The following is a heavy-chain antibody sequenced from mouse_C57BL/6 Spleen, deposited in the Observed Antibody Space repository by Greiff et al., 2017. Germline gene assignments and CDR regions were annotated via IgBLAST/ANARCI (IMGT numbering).Heavy chain of an antibody. CDR2: IRSKSNNYAT. Sequence: DVQLVESGGGLVQPKGSLKLSCAASGFSFNTYAMNWVRQAPGKGLEWVARIRSKSNNYATYYADSVKDRFTISRDDSESMLYLQMNNLKTEDTAMYYCVRQLLLRPSRAMDYWGQGTSVTVSS. CDR3: VRQLLLRPSRAMDY. CDR1: GFSFNTYA. J-gene: IGHJ4*01. V-gene: IGHV10-1*01. D-gene: IGHD1-1*01.